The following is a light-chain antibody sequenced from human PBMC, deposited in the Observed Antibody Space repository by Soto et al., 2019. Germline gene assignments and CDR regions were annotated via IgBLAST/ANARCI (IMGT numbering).Light chain of an antibody. V-gene: IGKV1-27*01. CDR1: QGMCNY. Sequence: DIQLTQSPDSLSGPLGDRVTITCRARQGMCNYLAWYHQKPGKVPKLLIYAASTLQSGVPSRFSGSGCGTDFTLTISSLQPEDVATYYCQKYNSSPLTFGGGTKVEIK. J-gene: IGKJ4*01. CDR2: AAS. CDR3: QKYNSSPLT.